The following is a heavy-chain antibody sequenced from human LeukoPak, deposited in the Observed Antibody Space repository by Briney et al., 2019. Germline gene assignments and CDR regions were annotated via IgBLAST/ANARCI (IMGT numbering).Heavy chain of an antibody. V-gene: IGHV3-48*04. CDR1: GFTFHSIT. CDR2: IVISSSTT. D-gene: IGHD1-26*01. J-gene: IGHJ1*01. Sequence: GGSLTLSCAASGFTFHSITMSWVRQPPGKGLEWVSSIVISSSTTYHPDSVKGLFTISRDNANNSLLMHMNASPAEATAVYYCARGSGSYYDGEYFQQWGGRGHPGDSLL. CDR3: ARGSGSYYDGEYFQQ.